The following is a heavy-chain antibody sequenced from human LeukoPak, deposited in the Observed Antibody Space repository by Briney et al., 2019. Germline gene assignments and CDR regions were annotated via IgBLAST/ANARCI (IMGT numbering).Heavy chain of an antibody. CDR1: GFIFNKAW. D-gene: IGHD2-21*01. CDR3: TPVMVEDRGF. Sequence: GGSLRLSCAASGFIFNKAWMNWVRQAPGKGPEWGGRIKSNNDGGTTDYASPVEGRFIISRDDSKNTIYLQMNRLIIDDTAIYYCTPVMVEDRGFWGQGTLVTVSS. V-gene: IGHV3-15*01. J-gene: IGHJ4*02. CDR2: IKSNNDGGTT.